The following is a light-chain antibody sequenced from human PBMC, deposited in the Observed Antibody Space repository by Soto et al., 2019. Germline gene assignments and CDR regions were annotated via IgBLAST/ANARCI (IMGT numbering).Light chain of an antibody. CDR2: GAS. Sequence: EIVLTQSPGTLSLSPGERATLSCRASQSVSSSYLAWYQQKPGQAPRLLIYGASSRATGIPGRFSGSGSGTDFTLTISRLEPEDVALYYCQQYGSSPGTFGQGTRLEIK. V-gene: IGKV3-20*01. CDR1: QSVSSSY. J-gene: IGKJ5*01. CDR3: QQYGSSPGT.